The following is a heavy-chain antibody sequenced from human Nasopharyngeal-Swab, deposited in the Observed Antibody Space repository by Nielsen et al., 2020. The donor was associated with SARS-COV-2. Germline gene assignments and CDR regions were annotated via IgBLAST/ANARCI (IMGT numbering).Heavy chain of an antibody. D-gene: IGHD2-2*01. CDR1: GFTFSSYW. CDR2: ISSSSSYI. J-gene: IGHJ6*02. CDR3: ARVKYPCASWDQLLSRSYYYYGMDV. Sequence: GVLKISCAASGFTFSSYWMSWVRQAPGKGLEWVSSISSSSSYIYYADSVKGRFTISRDNAKNSLYLQMNSLRAEDTAVYYCARVKYPCASWDQLLSRSYYYYGMDVWGQGTTVTVSS. V-gene: IGHV3-21*01.